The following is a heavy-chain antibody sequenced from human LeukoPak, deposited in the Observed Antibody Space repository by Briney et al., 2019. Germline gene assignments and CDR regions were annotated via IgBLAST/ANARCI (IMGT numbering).Heavy chain of an antibody. CDR2: IYSSGST. CDR1: GASINSGSNY. CDR3: ARSDGYGLVGI. D-gene: IGHD3-10*01. Sequence: SETLSLTCRVSGASINSGSNYWGWIRQPPGKTLGWIGSIYSSGSTYYNPSLKSRVIIIIDTPKNHFSLTLSSVTAADTAVYYCARSDGYGLVGIWGQGTMVTVSS. J-gene: IGHJ3*02. V-gene: IGHV4-39*07.